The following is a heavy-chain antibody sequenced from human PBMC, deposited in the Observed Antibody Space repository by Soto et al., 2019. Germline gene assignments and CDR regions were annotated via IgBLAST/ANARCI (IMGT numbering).Heavy chain of an antibody. Sequence: QVQLVESGGGVVQPGRSLRLSCAASGFSFSDSNMHWVRKAPGKGLQWVARISKEGTFKYFADSVKGPFTISRDNSKNILYLQIKSLSAEDPAVYFCVKGSLPGDDERNFDSWGQEILVTVSS. V-gene: IGHV3-30*18. CDR3: VKGSLPGDDERNFDS. CDR1: GFSFSDSN. CDR2: ISKEGTFK. D-gene: IGHD4-17*01. J-gene: IGHJ4*02.